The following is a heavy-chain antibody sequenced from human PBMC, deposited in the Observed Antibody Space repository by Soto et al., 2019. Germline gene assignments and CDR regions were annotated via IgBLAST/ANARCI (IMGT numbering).Heavy chain of an antibody. CDR2: IRSKAYGGAT. CDR3: VRRQYLDF. J-gene: IGHJ4*02. CDR1: GFTFGDYA. V-gene: IGHV3-49*03. Sequence: EVQLVESGGGLVQPGRSLRLSCTGSGFTFGDYAMSWFRQAPGKGLEWVGVIRSKAYGGATEYAASVKGRFTISRDDSKFIAYLQMNGLKTEDTAVYYCVRRQYLDFWGQGTLVTVSS.